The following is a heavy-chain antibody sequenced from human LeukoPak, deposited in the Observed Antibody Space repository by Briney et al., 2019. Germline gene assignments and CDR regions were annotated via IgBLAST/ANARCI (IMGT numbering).Heavy chain of an antibody. Sequence: SETLSLTCAVSGGSISPDYWGWIRQPPGKGLEWIAYVYYTGTTNFNPSLKSRFSISVDTSRNQLSLRLTSVTAADTAVYYCARLRRVTVATYNYYYLDLWGRGTLVTVSS. V-gene: IGHV4-59*01. CDR2: VYYTGTT. J-gene: IGHJ2*01. CDR1: GGSISPDY. CDR3: ARLRRVTVATYNYYYLDL. D-gene: IGHD6-19*01.